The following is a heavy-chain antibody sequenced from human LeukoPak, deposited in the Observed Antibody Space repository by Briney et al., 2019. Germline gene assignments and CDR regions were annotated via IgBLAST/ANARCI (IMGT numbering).Heavy chain of an antibody. Sequence: ASVKVSCKASGYTFTTYGIRWVRPAPGQGLEWMGWISAYNGNTNYAQKLQGRVTMTTDSYTSTAYMELRSLRSDDTAVYYCAREGGTYYYDSSGYYFDYWGQGTLVTVSS. D-gene: IGHD3-22*01. V-gene: IGHV1-18*01. CDR2: ISAYNGNT. J-gene: IGHJ4*02. CDR3: AREGGTYYYDSSGYYFDY. CDR1: GYTFTTYG.